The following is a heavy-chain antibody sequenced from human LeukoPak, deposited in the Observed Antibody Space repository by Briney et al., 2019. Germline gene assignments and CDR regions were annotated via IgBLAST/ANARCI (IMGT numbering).Heavy chain of an antibody. J-gene: IGHJ4*02. CDR1: GFTFSSYV. D-gene: IGHD6-19*01. Sequence: PGGSLRLSCATSGFTFSSYVMRWVRQAPGKGLEWVSAMSGSGGNTYYADSVKGRFTISRDNFKNTLYLQMNSLRAEDTAVYYCAKGSGYSSGWYTFDYWGQGTLVTVSS. CDR3: AKGSGYSSGWYTFDY. CDR2: MSGSGGNT. V-gene: IGHV3-23*01.